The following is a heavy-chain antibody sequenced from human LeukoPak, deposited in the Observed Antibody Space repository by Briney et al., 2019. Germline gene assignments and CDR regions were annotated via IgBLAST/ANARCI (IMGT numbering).Heavy chain of an antibody. V-gene: IGHV4-59*01. CDR2: IYYSGST. J-gene: IGHJ4*02. CDR3: ARAGYSGYDLYY. D-gene: IGHD5-12*01. Sequence: PSETLSLTCTVSGGSISSYYWSWIRQPPGKGLEWIGYIYYSGSTNYNPPLKSRVTISVDTSKNQFSLKLSSVTAADTAVYYCARAGYSGYDLYYWGQGTLVTVSS. CDR1: GGSISSYY.